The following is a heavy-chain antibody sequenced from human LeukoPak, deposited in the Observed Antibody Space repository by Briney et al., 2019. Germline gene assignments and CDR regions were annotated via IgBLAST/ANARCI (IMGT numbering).Heavy chain of an antibody. CDR3: ARDSQLRAREIRSGYYTPAGDYYYYYMDV. CDR2: HYYSGST. J-gene: IGHJ6*03. D-gene: IGHD3-3*01. Sequence: SETLSLTCTVSGGSINSSGYYWGWIRQPPGKGLEWTGSHYYSGSTYYNPSLKSRVTISVDTSKNQFSLKLSSVTAADTAVYYCARDSQLRAREIRSGYYTPAGDYYYYYMDVWGKGTTVTVSS. V-gene: IGHV4-39*07. CDR1: GGSINSSGYY.